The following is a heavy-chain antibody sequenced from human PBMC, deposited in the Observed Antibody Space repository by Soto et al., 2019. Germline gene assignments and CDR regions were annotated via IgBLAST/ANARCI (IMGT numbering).Heavy chain of an antibody. CDR1: GGSISSSNW. D-gene: IGHD6-19*01. Sequence: SETLSLTCAVSGGSISSSNWWSWVRQPPGKGLEWIGEIYHSGSTNYNPSLKSRVTISVDKSKNQFSLKLSSVTAADTAVYYCARSQWLEAPYCYSGMDVWGQGPTVTVSS. J-gene: IGHJ6*02. CDR2: IYHSGST. CDR3: ARSQWLEAPYCYSGMDV. V-gene: IGHV4-4*02.